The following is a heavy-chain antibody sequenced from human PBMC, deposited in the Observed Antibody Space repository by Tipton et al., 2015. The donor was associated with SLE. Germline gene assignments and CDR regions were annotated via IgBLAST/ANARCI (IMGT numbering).Heavy chain of an antibody. J-gene: IGHJ6*02. V-gene: IGHV4-61*02. CDR2: IYTSGST. Sequence: TLSLTCTVSGGSISRGPYYWNWIRQPAGKGLEWIGRIYTSGSTYYNPSLKSRLTMSVDTPKNQFSLKLTSVTAADTAVYYCARISVDTTMAQRVDYGMDVWGQGTTVTVSS. CDR3: ARISVDTTMAQRVDYGMDV. D-gene: IGHD5-18*01. CDR1: GGSISRGPYY.